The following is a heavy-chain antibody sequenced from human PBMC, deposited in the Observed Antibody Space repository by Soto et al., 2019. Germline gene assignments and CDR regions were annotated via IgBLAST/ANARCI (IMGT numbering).Heavy chain of an antibody. V-gene: IGHV1-18*01. CDR2: ISAYNGNT. D-gene: IGHD2-15*01. Sequence: ASVKVSCKASGYTYTSYGISWVRQAPGQGLEWMGWISAYNGNTNYAQKFQGRVTMTTDTSTSTAYMELRSLRSGDTAVYYCAREYCSGGSCYADSFYFDYWGQGTLVTVSS. J-gene: IGHJ4*02. CDR3: AREYCSGGSCYADSFYFDY. CDR1: GYTYTSYG.